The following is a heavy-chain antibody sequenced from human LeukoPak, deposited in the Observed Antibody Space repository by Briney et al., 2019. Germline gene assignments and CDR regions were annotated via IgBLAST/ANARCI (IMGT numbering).Heavy chain of an antibody. CDR1: GGSFSGYY. J-gene: IGHJ4*02. Sequence: SETLSLTCAVYGGSFSGYYWSWIRQPPGKGLEWIGEINHSGSTNYNPSLKSRVTISVDTSKNQSSLKLSSVTAADTAVYYCARGRMNYYGSGSYLYWGQGTLVTVSS. D-gene: IGHD3-10*01. CDR2: INHSGST. V-gene: IGHV4-34*01. CDR3: ARGRMNYYGSGSYLY.